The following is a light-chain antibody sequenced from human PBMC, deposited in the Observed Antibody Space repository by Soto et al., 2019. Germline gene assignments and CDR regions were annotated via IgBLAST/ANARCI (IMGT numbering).Light chain of an antibody. J-gene: IGLJ2*01. CDR1: SSNIGAGHV. Sequence: QSVLTQPPSVSGAPGQRVTISCTGSSSNIGAGHVVHWYQQFPGRAPNLLIYGSSNRPSGVPHRFSGSKSGTSASLAITGLQAEDEADYYCQSYDNTLSASVFGGGTEVTVL. CDR2: GSS. V-gene: IGLV1-40*01. CDR3: QSYDNTLSASV.